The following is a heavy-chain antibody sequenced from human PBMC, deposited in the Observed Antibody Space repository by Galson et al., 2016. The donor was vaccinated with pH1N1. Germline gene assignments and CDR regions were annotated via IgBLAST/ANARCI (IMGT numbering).Heavy chain of an antibody. CDR3: SRDGDRGGDYRPWGDY. D-gene: IGHD3-16*01. J-gene: IGHJ4*02. Sequence: SLRLSCAASGFTFSRYWMHWVRQGPGKGLVWVSRINSDGSSRSHADSVEGRFTISRDNAKKTLYLQMNSLTAEDTATYFCSRDGDRGGDYRPWGDYWGQGSLVIVSS. CDR2: INSDGSSR. V-gene: IGHV3-74*01. CDR1: GFTFSRYW.